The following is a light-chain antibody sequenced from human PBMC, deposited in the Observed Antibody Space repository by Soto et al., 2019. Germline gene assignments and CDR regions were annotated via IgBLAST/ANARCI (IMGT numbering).Light chain of an antibody. J-gene: IGKJ1*01. Sequence: DIVLTQSPGPLSLSPGERATLSCRASQSVSSSYLAWYQQKPGQAPRLLIYGASSRATGIPDRFSGSGSGTDFTLTISRLEPEDVAVYYCQQYGSSPQTFGQGTKVDIK. CDR1: QSVSSSY. CDR2: GAS. CDR3: QQYGSSPQT. V-gene: IGKV3-20*01.